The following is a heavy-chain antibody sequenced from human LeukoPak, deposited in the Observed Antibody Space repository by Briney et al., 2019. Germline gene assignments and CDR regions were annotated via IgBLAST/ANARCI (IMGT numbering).Heavy chain of an antibody. CDR1: GFTFSSYA. D-gene: IGHD3-10*01. Sequence: GGSLRLSCAASGFTFSSYALSWVRQAPGQGLEWVSGISGSGGSTNYADSVKGRFIISRDNSQNTLYLQMNSLRAEDTAVYYCAKDSLLLWFGELSGCFDPWGQGTMVTVSS. J-gene: IGHJ5*02. CDR3: AKDSLLLWFGELSGCFDP. CDR2: ISGSGGST. V-gene: IGHV3-23*01.